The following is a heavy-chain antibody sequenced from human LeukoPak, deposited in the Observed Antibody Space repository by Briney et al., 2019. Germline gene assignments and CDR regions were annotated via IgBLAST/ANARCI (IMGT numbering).Heavy chain of an antibody. CDR2: IYYSGST. CDR1: GGSVSSGSYY. J-gene: IGHJ5*02. D-gene: IGHD3-10*01. Sequence: SETLSLTCTVSGGSVSSGSYYRSWIRQPPGKGLEWIGYIYYSGSTNYNPSLKSRVTISVDTSKNQFSLKLSSVTAADTAVYYCARATGGIFYYGSDLGWFDPWGQGTLVTVSS. V-gene: IGHV4-61*01. CDR3: ARATGGIFYYGSDLGWFDP.